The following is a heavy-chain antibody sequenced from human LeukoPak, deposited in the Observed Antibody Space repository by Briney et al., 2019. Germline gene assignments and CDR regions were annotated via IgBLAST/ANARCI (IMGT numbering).Heavy chain of an antibody. CDR2: INHSGST. CDR3: ARHAGGGRLWLPSYMDV. D-gene: IGHD5-12*01. V-gene: IGHV4-34*01. CDR1: GFTFSSYA. Sequence: GSLRLSCAASGFTFSSYAMSWVRQPPGKGLEWIGEINHSGSTNYNPSLKSRVTISVDTSKNQFSLKLSSVTAADTAVYYCARHAGGGRLWLPSYMDVWGKGTTVTVSS. J-gene: IGHJ6*03.